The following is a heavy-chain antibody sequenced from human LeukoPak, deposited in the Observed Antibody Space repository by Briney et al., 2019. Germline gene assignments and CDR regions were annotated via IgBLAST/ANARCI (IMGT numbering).Heavy chain of an antibody. D-gene: IGHD6-13*01. CDR1: GFTFSSYW. J-gene: IGHJ4*02. CDR3: AKDPAGYSSSWDSDY. CDR2: IKQDGSEK. Sequence: GGSLRLSCAASGFTFSSYWMSWVRQAPGKGLEWVANIKQDGSEKYYVDSVKGRFTISRDNAKNPLYLQMNSLRAEDTAVYYCAKDPAGYSSSWDSDYWGQGTLVTVSS. V-gene: IGHV3-7*03.